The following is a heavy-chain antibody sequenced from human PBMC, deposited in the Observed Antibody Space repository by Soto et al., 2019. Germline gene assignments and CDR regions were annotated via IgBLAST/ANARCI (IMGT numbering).Heavy chain of an antibody. CDR1: GGSLTSYP. Sequence: QMEQSGAEVRKPGSSVKVSCKPSGGSLTSYPMAWVRQAPGQGFEWMGGIIPIHGTTEYAQKFQGRVTITADESTNRATLERTGLTSEDTAGYYCARGWGLVSWGQGTLVTVSS. J-gene: IGHJ4*02. D-gene: IGHD3-16*01. V-gene: IGHV1-69*01. CDR2: IIPIHGTT. CDR3: ARGWGLVS.